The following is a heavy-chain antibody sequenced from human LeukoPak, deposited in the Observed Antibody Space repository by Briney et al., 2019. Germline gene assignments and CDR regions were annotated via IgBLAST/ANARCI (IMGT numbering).Heavy chain of an antibody. V-gene: IGHV1-18*01. CDR1: GYTFTSYG. CDR2: ISAYNGNT. CDR3: ARDGRGYSHDLSYYYGMDV. J-gene: IGHJ6*02. Sequence: ASVKVSCKASGYTFTSYGISWVRQAPGQGLEWMGWISAYNGNTNYAQKLQGRVTMTTDTSTSTAYMELRSLRSDDTAVYYCARDGRGYSHDLSYYYGMDVWGQGTTVTVSS. D-gene: IGHD5-18*01.